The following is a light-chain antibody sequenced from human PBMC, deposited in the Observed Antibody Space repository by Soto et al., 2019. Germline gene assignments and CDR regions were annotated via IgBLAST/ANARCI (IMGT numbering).Light chain of an antibody. Sequence: QSALTQPASVSGSPGQSITISCTGTSSDVGGYNYVSWYQQHPGKAPKLMIYEVSNRPSGVSNRFSASKSGNTASLTISGLQAEDEADYYCSSYTSSSTYGFGTGTKVTV. V-gene: IGLV2-14*01. CDR2: EVS. J-gene: IGLJ1*01. CDR3: SSYTSSSTYG. CDR1: SSDVGGYNY.